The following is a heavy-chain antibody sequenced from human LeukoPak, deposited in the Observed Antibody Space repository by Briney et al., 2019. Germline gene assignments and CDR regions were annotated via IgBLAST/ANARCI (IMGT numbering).Heavy chain of an antibody. J-gene: IGHJ4*02. CDR2: ISAYNGNT. V-gene: IGHV1-18*01. CDR3: ARGTHDSSGYYYEPPDY. D-gene: IGHD3-22*01. Sequence: GASVKVSCKASGYTLTSYGISWVRQAPGQGLEWMGWISAYNGNTNHAQKLQGRVTMTTDTSTSTAYMELRSLRSDDTAVYYCARGTHDSSGYYYEPPDYWGQGTLVTVSS. CDR1: GYTLTSYG.